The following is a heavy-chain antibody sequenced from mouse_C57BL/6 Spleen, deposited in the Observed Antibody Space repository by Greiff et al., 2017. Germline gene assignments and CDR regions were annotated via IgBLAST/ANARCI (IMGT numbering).Heavy chain of an antibody. D-gene: IGHD1-1*01. CDR3: ARAHGSSYYFDY. Sequence: VHVKQSGAELVKPGASVKLSCTASGFNIKDYYMHWVKQRTEQGLEWIGRIDPEDGETKYAPKFQGKATITADTSSNTAYLQLSSLTSEDTAVYYCARAHGSSYYFDYWGQGTTLTVSS. V-gene: IGHV14-2*01. CDR1: GFNIKDYY. J-gene: IGHJ2*01. CDR2: IDPEDGET.